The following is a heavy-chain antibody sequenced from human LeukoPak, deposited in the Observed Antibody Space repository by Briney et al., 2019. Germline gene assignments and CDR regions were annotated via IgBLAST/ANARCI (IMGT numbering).Heavy chain of an antibody. V-gene: IGHV6-1*01. D-gene: IGHD6-19*01. J-gene: IGHJ4*02. CDR3: ARDLGTSGWHTFDY. CDR1: GDSVASINGA. Sequence: SQTLSLTCAISGDSVASINGAWNWIRQSPSRGLEWLGRTYYRSKWYNDYAVSMRGRITITPDTSKNQFSLQLNSVTPEDTAVYYCARDLGTSGWHTFDYWGQGTLVSVSS. CDR2: TYYRSKWYN.